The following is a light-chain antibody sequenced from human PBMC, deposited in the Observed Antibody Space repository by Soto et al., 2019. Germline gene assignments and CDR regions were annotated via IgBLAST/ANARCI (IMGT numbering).Light chain of an antibody. CDR2: GAS. CDR3: QQYGSSPT. Sequence: EIVLTQSPGTLSLSPGERATLSCRASQSVSSSYLAWYQQKPGQAPRLLIYGASSRATGIPDRFSGSGSGTDFTVTISRLEPEDFAVYYCQQYGSSPTFGPGTKVEIK. CDR1: QSVSSSY. J-gene: IGKJ1*01. V-gene: IGKV3-20*01.